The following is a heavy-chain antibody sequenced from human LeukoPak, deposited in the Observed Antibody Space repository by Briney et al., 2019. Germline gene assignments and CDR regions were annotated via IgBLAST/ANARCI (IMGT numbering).Heavy chain of an antibody. J-gene: IGHJ4*02. CDR2: IKQDGSEK. CDR1: GFTFSSYW. D-gene: IGHD6-19*01. Sequence: GGSLRLSCAASGFTFSSYWMSWVRQAPGKGLEWVANIKQDGSEKYYVDSVKGRFTISRDNAKNSLYLQMNSLRAEDTAVYYCARAPTVYSSGWPLYYFDYWGQGTLVTVSS. CDR3: ARAPTVYSSGWPLYYFDY. V-gene: IGHV3-7*01.